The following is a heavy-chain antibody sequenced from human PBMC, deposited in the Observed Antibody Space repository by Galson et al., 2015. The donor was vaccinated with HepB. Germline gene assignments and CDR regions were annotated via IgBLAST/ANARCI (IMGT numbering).Heavy chain of an antibody. CDR1: GYTFTSYY. CDR3: ARDLPAAAGSYGMDG. V-gene: IGHV1-46*04. J-gene: IGHJ6*02. Sequence: SVKVSCKASGYTFTSYYMNWVRQAPGQGLEWMGIINPSGGSTSYAQKLQGRVTMTRDTSTSTVYMELNSLRSEDTAVYYCARDLPAAAGSYGMDGWGQGTTVTDSS. CDR2: INPSGGST. D-gene: IGHD6-13*01.